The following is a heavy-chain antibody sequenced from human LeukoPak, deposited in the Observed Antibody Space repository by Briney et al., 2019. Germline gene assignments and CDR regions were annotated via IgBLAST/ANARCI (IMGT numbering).Heavy chain of an antibody. CDR3: TRQWHTPSDY. Sequence: GGSLRLSCATSGLIFNNYWMHWVRQTPGEGPLWLSRINGDGSSTSYTHSVQGRFIISRDNAKNTLYLQMNSLRAEDTAVYYCTRQWHTPSDYWGQGTLVTVSS. V-gene: IGHV3-74*01. CDR1: GLIFNNYW. J-gene: IGHJ4*02. CDR2: INGDGSST. D-gene: IGHD6-19*01.